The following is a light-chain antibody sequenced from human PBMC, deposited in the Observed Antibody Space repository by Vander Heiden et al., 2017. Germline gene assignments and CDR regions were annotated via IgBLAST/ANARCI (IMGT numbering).Light chain of an antibody. V-gene: IGLV3-25*03. CDR2: KDS. J-gene: IGLJ2*01. CDR3: QSADSSGTYRVV. CDR1: ALPKQY. Sequence: SYELTQPPSVSVSPVPTARIPCSGDALPKQYAYLYAQKPGQAPGLVIYKDSERTSGIPERFSGSSSGTTVTLTISGVQAEDEADYYCQSADSSGTYRVVFGGGTKLTVL.